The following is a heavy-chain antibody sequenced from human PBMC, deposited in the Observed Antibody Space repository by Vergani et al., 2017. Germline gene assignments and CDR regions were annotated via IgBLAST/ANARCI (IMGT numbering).Heavy chain of an antibody. CDR3: ARGGDPTDYYYYYGMDV. Sequence: QVQLQESGPGLVKPSQTLSLTCTVSGGSISSGSYYWSWIRQPAGKGLEWIGRIYTSGSTNYNPSLKSRVTISVDTSKNQFSLKLSSVTAADTAVYYWARGGDPTDYYYYYGMDVWGQGTTVTVSS. D-gene: IGHD3-16*01. CDR2: IYTSGST. V-gene: IGHV4-61*02. J-gene: IGHJ6*02. CDR1: GGSISSGSYY.